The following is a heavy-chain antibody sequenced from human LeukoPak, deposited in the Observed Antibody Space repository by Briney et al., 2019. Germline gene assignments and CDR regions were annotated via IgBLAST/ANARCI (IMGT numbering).Heavy chain of an antibody. J-gene: IGHJ4*02. D-gene: IGHD1-14*01. CDR3: ATHPPTRREG. CDR1: GYTFTSYD. V-gene: IGHV1-8*02. CDR2: MNPNSGNT. Sequence: ASVKVSCKASGYTFTSYDINWVRQATGQGLEWMGWMNPNSGNTGYAQKFQGRVTMTEDTSTDTAYMELSSLRSEDTAVYYCATHPPTRREGWGQGTLVTVSS.